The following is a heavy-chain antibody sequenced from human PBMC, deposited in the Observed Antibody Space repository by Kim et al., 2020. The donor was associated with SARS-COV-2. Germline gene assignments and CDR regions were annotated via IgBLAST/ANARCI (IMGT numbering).Heavy chain of an antibody. J-gene: IGHJ4*01. D-gene: IGHD3-22*01. CDR3: ARAEARDSSGYYYGY. CDR1: GFTFSNYG. CDR2: IWYDGSTK. Sequence: GCSLRLSCAASGFTFSNYGMHWVRQAPGKGLEGVAVIWYDGSTKYYADSVKGRFTISRDNSKNMVDLQMNSLRADDTAVYYCARAEARDSSGYYYGYWG. V-gene: IGHV3-33*01.